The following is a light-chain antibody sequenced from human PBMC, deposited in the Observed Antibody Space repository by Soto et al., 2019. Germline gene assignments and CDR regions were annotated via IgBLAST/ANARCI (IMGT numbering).Light chain of an antibody. CDR3: QQYNSYPPN. V-gene: IGKV1-5*01. CDR2: DAS. Sequence: DVQMTQSPSTLSASVGDRVTITCRASQSIGSWLAWCQQKSGKAPKLLISDASSLENGVPSRLSGSGSGTEFVLTISSLQTDEFATYYCQQYNSYPPNFGGGTKVEIK. CDR1: QSIGSW. J-gene: IGKJ4*01.